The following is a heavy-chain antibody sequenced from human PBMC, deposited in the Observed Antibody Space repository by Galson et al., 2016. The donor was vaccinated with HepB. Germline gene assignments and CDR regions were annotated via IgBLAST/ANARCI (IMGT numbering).Heavy chain of an antibody. CDR3: ARDGGYCSSTSCYNDAFDI. D-gene: IGHD2-2*02. CDR2: INAGNGNT. J-gene: IGHJ3*02. V-gene: IGHV1-3*01. Sequence: VKVSCKASGYTFTSYAMHWVRQAPGQRLEWMGWINAGNGNTKYSQKFQGRVTITRDTSASTAYMELSSLRSEDTAVYYCARDGGYCSSTSCYNDAFDIWGQGTMVTVSS. CDR1: GYTFTSYA.